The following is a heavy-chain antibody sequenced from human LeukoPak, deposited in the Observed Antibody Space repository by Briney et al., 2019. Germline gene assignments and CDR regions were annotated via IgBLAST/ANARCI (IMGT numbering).Heavy chain of an antibody. CDR3: ARQISDYYYYYMDV. Sequence: SETLSLTCIVSGGSISSSNYYWGWIRQPPGKGLEWIGTIYYSGTTYYNPSLESRVTIFEDTSKNQFSLMLTSVTAADTAVYYCARQISDYYYYYMDVWVKGTTVTVSS. J-gene: IGHJ6*03. V-gene: IGHV4-39*01. D-gene: IGHD3-10*01. CDR1: GGSISSSNYY. CDR2: IYYSGTT.